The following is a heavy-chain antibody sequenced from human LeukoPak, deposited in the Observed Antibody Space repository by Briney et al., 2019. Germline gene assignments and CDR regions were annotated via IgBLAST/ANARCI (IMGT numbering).Heavy chain of an antibody. Sequence: SETLSLTCSVSGVSVNSRSFYWNWVRQPPGKGLEWLGRVYSSGNVYQSPSLQSRGAISVDASNNSFSLTLKSVTAADTAVYFCVRGAMVSKPGDFWGQGALVIVSS. CDR1: GVSVNSRSFY. J-gene: IGHJ4*02. V-gene: IGHV4-39*01. D-gene: IGHD2/OR15-2a*01. CDR3: VRGAMVSKPGDF. CDR2: VYSSGNV.